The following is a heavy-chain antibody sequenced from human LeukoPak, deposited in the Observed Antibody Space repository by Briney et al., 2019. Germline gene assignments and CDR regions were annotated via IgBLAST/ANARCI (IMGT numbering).Heavy chain of an antibody. CDR3: ATKGVRYPTFDY. V-gene: IGHV1-24*01. Sequence: ASVKVSCKVSGYTLTELSMHWVRQAPGKGLEWMGGFDPEDGETIYAQKFRGRVTMTEDTSTDTAYMELSSLRSEDTAVYYCATKGVRYPTFDYWGQGTLVTVSS. J-gene: IGHJ4*02. CDR2: FDPEDGET. CDR1: GYTLTELS. D-gene: IGHD3-10*01.